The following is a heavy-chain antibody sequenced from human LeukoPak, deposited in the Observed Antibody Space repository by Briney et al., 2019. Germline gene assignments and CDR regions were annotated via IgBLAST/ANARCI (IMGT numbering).Heavy chain of an antibody. Sequence: GGSLRLSCAASGFTFSSYGMHWVRQAPGKGLEWVAFIRYDGSNKYYADSVKGRFTISRDNSKNTLYLQMNSLRAEDTAVYYCAKEFSLAATPGRAFDIWGQGKMVTVSS. CDR3: AKEFSLAATPGRAFDI. CDR2: IRYDGSNK. V-gene: IGHV3-30*02. D-gene: IGHD2-15*01. CDR1: GFTFSSYG. J-gene: IGHJ3*02.